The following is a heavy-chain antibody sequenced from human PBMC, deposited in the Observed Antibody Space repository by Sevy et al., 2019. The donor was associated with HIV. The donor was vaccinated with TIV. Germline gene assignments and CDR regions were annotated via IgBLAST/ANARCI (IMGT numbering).Heavy chain of an antibody. CDR1: GYTLTELS. D-gene: IGHD1-26*01. J-gene: IGHJ6*02. V-gene: IGHV1-24*01. CDR3: AVSGSYLGYYYGMDV. CDR2: FAPEDGET. Sequence: ASVKVSCKVSGYTLTELSMHWVRQAPGKRLEWMGGFAPEDGETIYAQKFQGRVTMTEDTSTDTAYMELSSLRSEDTAVYYCAVSGSYLGYYYGMDVWGQGTTVTVSS.